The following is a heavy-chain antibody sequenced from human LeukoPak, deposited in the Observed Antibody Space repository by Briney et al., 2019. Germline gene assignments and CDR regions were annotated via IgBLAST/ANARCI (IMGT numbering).Heavy chain of an antibody. CDR1: GYTFTSYD. Sequence: ASVKVSCKASGYTFTSYDINWVRQATGQGLEWMGWMNPNSGNTGYAQKFQGRVTMTRNTSISTAYMELSSLRSEDTAVYYCARGYGGGYTGRWGRAKAYYFDYWGQGTLVTVSS. CDR3: ARGYGGGYTGRWGRAKAYYFDY. J-gene: IGHJ4*02. V-gene: IGHV1-8*01. CDR2: MNPNSGNT. D-gene: IGHD1-26*01.